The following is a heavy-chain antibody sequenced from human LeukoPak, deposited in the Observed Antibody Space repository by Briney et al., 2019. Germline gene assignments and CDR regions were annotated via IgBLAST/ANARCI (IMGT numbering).Heavy chain of an antibody. D-gene: IGHD3-22*01. CDR3: ARENVVVTYDAFDI. CDR2: ISWNSGCI. J-gene: IGHJ3*02. V-gene: IGHV3-9*01. CDR1: GFTFDDYA. Sequence: PGGSLRLSCAASGFTFDDYAMHWVRQAPGKGLEWVSGISWNSGCIGYADSVKGRFTISRDNAKNSLYLQMNSLRAEDTAVYYCARENVVVTYDAFDIWGQGTMVTVSS.